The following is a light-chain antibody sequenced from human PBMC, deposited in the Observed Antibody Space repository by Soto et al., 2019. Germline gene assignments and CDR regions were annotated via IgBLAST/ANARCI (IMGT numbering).Light chain of an antibody. Sequence: QSALTQPPSVSGAPGQRVTISCTGSSSNIGAGYEVHWYQQLPGTAPKLLIYGNTNRPSGVPDRFSGSKSGTSASLAITGLQAEDEGDYYCQSYDSSLRGSKVFGGGTQLTVL. CDR3: QSYDSSLRGSKV. CDR2: GNT. CDR1: SSNIGAGYE. J-gene: IGLJ2*01. V-gene: IGLV1-40*01.